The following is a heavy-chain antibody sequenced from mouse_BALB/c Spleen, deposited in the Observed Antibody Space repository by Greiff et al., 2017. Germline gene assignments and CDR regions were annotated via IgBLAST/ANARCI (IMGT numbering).Heavy chain of an antibody. CDR3: ARNYYDDAMDY. CDR1: GFSLTSYG. Sequence: VKLMESGPGLVQPSQSLSITCTVSGFSLTSYGVHWVRQSPGKGLEWLGVIWSGGSTDYNAAFISRLSISKDNSKSQVFFKMNSLQANDTAIYYCARNYYDDAMDYWGQGTSVTVSS. D-gene: IGHD1-1*01. V-gene: IGHV2-2*02. CDR2: IWSGGST. J-gene: IGHJ4*01.